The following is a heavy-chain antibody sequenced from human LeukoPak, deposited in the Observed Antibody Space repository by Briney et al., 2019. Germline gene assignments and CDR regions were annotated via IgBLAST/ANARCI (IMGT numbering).Heavy chain of an antibody. CDR2: IIPIFGTA. V-gene: IGHV1-69*13. J-gene: IGHJ4*02. CDR1: GGTFSSYA. D-gene: IGHD3-22*01. Sequence: SVKVSCKASGGTFSSYAISWVRQAPGQGLAWMGGIIPIFGTANYAQKFQGRVTITADESTSTAYMELSSLRSEDTAVYYCARDRYPGYYDSSGYFDYWGQGTLVTVSS. CDR3: ARDRYPGYYDSSGYFDY.